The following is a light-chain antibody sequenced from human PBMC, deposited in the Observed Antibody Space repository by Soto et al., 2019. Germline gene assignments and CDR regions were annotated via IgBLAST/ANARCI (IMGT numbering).Light chain of an antibody. CDR2: KAS. Sequence: EIQFSRSPSTLSASVGDRVTITRRASQTISSWLAWYQQKPGKAPKLLIYKASTLKSGVPSRCSGSGSGTEFSLTISSLLAHDDAAEYYRQQYGNSGTFGQGTKVDIK. CDR1: QTISSW. J-gene: IGKJ1*01. V-gene: IGKV1-5*03. CDR3: QQYGNSGT.